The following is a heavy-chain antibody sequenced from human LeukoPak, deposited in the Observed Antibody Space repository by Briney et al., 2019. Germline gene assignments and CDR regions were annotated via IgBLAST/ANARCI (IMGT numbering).Heavy chain of an antibody. D-gene: IGHD3-22*01. CDR1: GFTFSSYS. CDR3: ARLGGYYDSSGYYYVGYFQH. CDR2: ISSSSSTI. V-gene: IGHV3-48*01. Sequence: QAGGSLRLSCAASGFTFSSYSMNWVRQAPGKGLEWVSYISSSSSTIYYADSVKGRFTISRDNAKNSLYLQMNSLRAEDTAMYYCARLGGYYDSSGYYYVGYFQHWGQGTLVTVSS. J-gene: IGHJ1*01.